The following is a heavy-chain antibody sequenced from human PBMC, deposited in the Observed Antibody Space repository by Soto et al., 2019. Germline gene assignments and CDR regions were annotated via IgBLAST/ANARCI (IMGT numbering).Heavy chain of an antibody. J-gene: IGHJ5*02. CDR3: ARTEVMAGMAGLNPIYNCFDP. CDR2: ISDSGNT. V-gene: IGHV4-39*01. D-gene: IGHD6-13*01. Sequence: SETLSLTCTVSGGSISPSGGSFCGWIRQPPGKGLEWIGIISDSGNTYYNPPLKSRVTMSVDTSKNQSALTLTFLTATDTAVYYCARTEVMAGMAGLNPIYNCFDPWGQGALVTVSS. CDR1: GGSISPSGGSF.